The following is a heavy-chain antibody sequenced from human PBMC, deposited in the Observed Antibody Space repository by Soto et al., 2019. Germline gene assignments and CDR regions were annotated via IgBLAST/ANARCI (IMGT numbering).Heavy chain of an antibody. D-gene: IGHD6-6*01. J-gene: IGHJ6*02. CDR1: GGSISSYY. CDR3: ARDRYSGVAARNYYYYGMDV. Sequence: SETLSLTCTVSGGSISSYYWSWIRQPAGKGLEWIGRIYTSGSTNYNPSLKSRVTMSVDTSKNQFSLKLSSVTAADTAVYYCARDRYSGVAARNYYYYGMDVWGQGTTVAVSS. V-gene: IGHV4-4*07. CDR2: IYTSGST.